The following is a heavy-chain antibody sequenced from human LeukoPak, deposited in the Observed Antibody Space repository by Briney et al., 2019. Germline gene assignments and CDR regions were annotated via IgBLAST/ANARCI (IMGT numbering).Heavy chain of an antibody. Sequence: PGRSLRLSCAASGFSFSSYAMHWVRQAPGKGLEWVAVIWNDGSNKYYADSVKGRFTLSRDNSKNTLYVQMNSLRAEDTAAYYCARGEQWLDYWGQGTLVTVSS. CDR2: IWNDGSNK. J-gene: IGHJ4*02. D-gene: IGHD6-19*01. CDR3: ARGEQWLDY. CDR1: GFSFSSYA. V-gene: IGHV3-33*01.